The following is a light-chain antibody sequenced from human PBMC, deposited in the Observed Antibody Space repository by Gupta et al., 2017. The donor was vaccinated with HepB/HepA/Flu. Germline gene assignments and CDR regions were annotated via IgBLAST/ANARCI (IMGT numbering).Light chain of an antibody. CDR1: TSDVGVYNS. V-gene: IGLV2-14*01. Sequence: QSTLTQPASVSRSPAPSITISCTGTTSDVGVYNSVSWYQQHPGKAPKLMIYDVSNRPAGVSNRFSGSKSGNTASLTISGLQAEDEADYYCSSYTSSSTVVFGGGTKLTVL. CDR3: SSYTSSSTVV. CDR2: DVS. J-gene: IGLJ2*01.